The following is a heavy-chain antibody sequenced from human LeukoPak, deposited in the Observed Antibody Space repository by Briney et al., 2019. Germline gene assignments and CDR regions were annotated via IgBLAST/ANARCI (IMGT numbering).Heavy chain of an antibody. Sequence: ASVKVSCKASGYTFTSYGISWVRQAPGQGLEWMGWISAYNGNTNYAQKLQGRVTMTTDTSTSTAYMELRSLRSDDTAVYYCARDRVAYCGGGCYSEWFDPWGQGALVTVSS. CDR1: GYTFTSYG. CDR2: ISAYNGNT. J-gene: IGHJ5*02. V-gene: IGHV1-18*01. CDR3: ARDRVAYCGGGCYSEWFDP. D-gene: IGHD2-21*02.